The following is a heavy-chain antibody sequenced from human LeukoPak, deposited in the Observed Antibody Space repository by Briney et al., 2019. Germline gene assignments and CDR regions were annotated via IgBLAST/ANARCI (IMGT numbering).Heavy chain of an antibody. J-gene: IGHJ4*02. D-gene: IGHD3-22*01. CDR2: ITYDGTDK. CDR1: GFTFSSYG. CDR3: AKSWGVEYSSGFYIGVDY. V-gene: IGHV3-30*02. Sequence: GGSLRLSCAASGFTFSSYGMHWVRQAPGKGLEWVAIITYDGTDKNYADSVKGRFTISRDNSKSTVYLQMNSLRAEDTAVFYCAKSWGVEYSSGFYIGVDYWGQGTLVTVSS.